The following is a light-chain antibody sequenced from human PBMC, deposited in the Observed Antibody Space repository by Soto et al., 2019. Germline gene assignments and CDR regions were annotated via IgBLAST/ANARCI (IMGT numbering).Light chain of an antibody. CDR2: DAS. J-gene: IGKJ5*01. V-gene: IGKV3-11*01. CDR1: QSVIRY. Sequence: IVLTQYPATLSLSPGERATLSCRASQSVIRYLAWYQQRPGQAPRLLIYDASYRATGIPARFSGSGSGIDFTLTISSLETEDVAVYYCQQYGDSTQTFGQGTRLEIK. CDR3: QQYGDSTQT.